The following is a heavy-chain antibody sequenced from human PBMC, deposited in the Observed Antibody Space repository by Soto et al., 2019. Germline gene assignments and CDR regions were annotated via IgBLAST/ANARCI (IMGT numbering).Heavy chain of an antibody. CDR3: ARGYSYAPESAFDI. CDR1: GFTFSSYA. CDR2: ISYDGSNK. J-gene: IGHJ3*02. Sequence: GGSLRLSCAASGFTFSSYAMHWVRQAPGKGLEWVAVISYDGSNKYYADSVRGRFTISRDNSKNTLYLQMNSLRAEDTAVYYCARGYSYAPESAFDIWGLGTMVTVSS. D-gene: IGHD5-18*01. V-gene: IGHV3-30-3*01.